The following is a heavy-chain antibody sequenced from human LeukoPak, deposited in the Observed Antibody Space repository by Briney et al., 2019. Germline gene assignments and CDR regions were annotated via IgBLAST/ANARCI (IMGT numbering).Heavy chain of an antibody. V-gene: IGHV4-34*01. CDR3: ARGNILTGYCFDF. CDR1: SGSITGYY. D-gene: IGHD3-9*01. J-gene: IGHJ4*02. CDR2: IHYTGAT. Sequence: PSETLSLTCAVYSGSITGYYWSWIRQTPGRGLEWVGEIHYTGATSYNPSLKSRATISTDTSKNQFSLRLSSVTAADTAVYYCARGNILTGYCFDFWGQGALVTVSS.